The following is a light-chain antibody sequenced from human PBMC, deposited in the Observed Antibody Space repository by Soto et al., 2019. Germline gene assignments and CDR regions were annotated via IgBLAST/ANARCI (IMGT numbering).Light chain of an antibody. V-gene: IGKV4-1*01. CDR2: WAS. CDR1: QSVLDSSTNKNY. CDR3: QQYYSSPPT. Sequence: DIVMTQSPDSLAVSLGERSTINCKSSQSVLDSSTNKNYLAWYQQIPGQPPKLLFYWASSRESGVPDRFSGGGSGTDFTLTISSLQAEDVAVYYCQQYYSSPPTFGGGTKVEIK. J-gene: IGKJ4*01.